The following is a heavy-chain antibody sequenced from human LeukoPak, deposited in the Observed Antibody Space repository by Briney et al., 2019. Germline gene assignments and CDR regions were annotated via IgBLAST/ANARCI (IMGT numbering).Heavy chain of an antibody. CDR2: CDPEDGET. D-gene: IGHD4-17*01. V-gene: IGHV1-24*01. Sequence: ASVTVSCKVSVYTLTELSKHWVRQAPGNGLEWMGGCDPEDGETIYAQKFQGRVTMTEDTSTDTAYMELSSLRSEDTAVYYCATDRYGPPIDIWGQGTMVTVSS. J-gene: IGHJ3*02. CDR3: ATDRYGPPIDI. CDR1: VYTLTELS.